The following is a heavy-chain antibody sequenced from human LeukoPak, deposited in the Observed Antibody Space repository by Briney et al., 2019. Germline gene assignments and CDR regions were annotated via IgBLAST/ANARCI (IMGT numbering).Heavy chain of an antibody. Sequence: SETLSLTCAVYGGSFSDYYWSWIRQPPGKGLEWIGEINHRGSTNYNPSLKSRVTISVHTSKNQFSLKLTSVTAADTAMYYCAREAPTVANYDAFDIWGQGTMVTVSS. CDR2: INHRGST. CDR3: AREAPTVANYDAFDI. CDR1: GGSFSDYY. J-gene: IGHJ3*02. D-gene: IGHD4-23*01. V-gene: IGHV4-34*01.